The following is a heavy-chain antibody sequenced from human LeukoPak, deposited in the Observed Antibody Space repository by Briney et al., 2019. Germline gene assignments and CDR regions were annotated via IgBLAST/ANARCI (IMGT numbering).Heavy chain of an antibody. V-gene: IGHV4-61*08. CDR3: ARAPCSSGWLDDAFDI. J-gene: IGHJ3*02. CDR1: SGSVSSGGYY. Sequence: SETLSLTCTVSSGSVSSGGYYWSWIRQPPGKGLEWIGFIYYSESTNYNPSLKSRVTISVDTSKNQFSLKLSSVTAADTAVYYCARAPCSSGWLDDAFDIWGQGTMVTVSS. CDR2: IYYSEST. D-gene: IGHD6-19*01.